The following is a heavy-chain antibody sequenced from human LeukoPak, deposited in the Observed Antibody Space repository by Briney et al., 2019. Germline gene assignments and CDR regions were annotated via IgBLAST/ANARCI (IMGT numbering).Heavy chain of an antibody. D-gene: IGHD1-26*01. CDR3: ARERITGSYYTASIDY. CDR2: IYYSGST. Sequence: PSETLSLTCTVSGGSISSSSYYWGWIRQPPGKGLEWIGSIYYSGSTYYNPSLKSRVTISVDTSKNQFSLKLSSVTAADTAVYYCARERITGSYYTASIDYWDQGTLVTVSS. CDR1: GGSISSSSYY. J-gene: IGHJ4*02. V-gene: IGHV4-39*07.